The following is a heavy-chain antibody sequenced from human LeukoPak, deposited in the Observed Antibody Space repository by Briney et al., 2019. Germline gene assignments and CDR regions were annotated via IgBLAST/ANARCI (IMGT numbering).Heavy chain of an antibody. CDR3: AKDLGYGDFADY. D-gene: IGHD4-17*01. Sequence: GGSLRLSCAASGFTFSSYAMSWVRQAPGKGLEWVSAISGSGGSTYYADSVKGRFTISRDNSKNTLYLQMNSLRAGDTAVYYCAKDLGYGDFADYWGQGTLVTVSS. CDR2: ISGSGGST. V-gene: IGHV3-23*01. CDR1: GFTFSSYA. J-gene: IGHJ4*02.